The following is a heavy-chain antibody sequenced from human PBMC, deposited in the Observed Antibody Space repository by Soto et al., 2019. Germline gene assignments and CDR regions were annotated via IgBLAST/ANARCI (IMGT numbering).Heavy chain of an antibody. V-gene: IGHV3-23*01. CDR3: AKVTYYGAGRLGGFDY. J-gene: IGHJ4*02. CDR2: ITGSGGAS. CDR1: GFSFSNYA. D-gene: IGHD3-10*01. Sequence: PGGSLRLSXSASGFSFSNYAMSWVRQAPGKGLEWVSLITGSGGASYYADSVEGRFTMSRDNSKNTVYLQMDSLRAEDSAVYYCAKVTYYGAGRLGGFDYWGQGTLVTVSS.